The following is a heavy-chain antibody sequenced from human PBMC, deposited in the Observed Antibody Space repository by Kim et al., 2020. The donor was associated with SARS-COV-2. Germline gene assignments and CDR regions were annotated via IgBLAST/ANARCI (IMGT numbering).Heavy chain of an antibody. D-gene: IGHD3-10*01. J-gene: IGHJ4*02. Sequence: NYPPSLTSRITISVDTSKHQFSLKLSSVTAADTAVYYCAVLLLWNLGGFDYWGQGTLVTVSS. CDR3: AVLLLWNLGGFDY. V-gene: IGHV4-34*09.